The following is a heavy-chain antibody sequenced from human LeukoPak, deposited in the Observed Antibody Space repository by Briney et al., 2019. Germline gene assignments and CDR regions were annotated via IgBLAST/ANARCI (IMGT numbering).Heavy chain of an antibody. CDR2: INHSGST. D-gene: IGHD3-10*01. J-gene: IGHJ4*02. V-gene: IGHV4-34*01. CDR3: AREPIVLLWFGELCTRFDY. Sequence: SETLSLTCAVYGGSFSGYYWSWTRQPPGKGLEWIGEINHSGSTNYNPSLKSRVTISVDTSKNQFSLKLSSVTAADTAVYYCAREPIVLLWFGELCTRFDYWGQGTLVTVSS. CDR1: GGSFSGYY.